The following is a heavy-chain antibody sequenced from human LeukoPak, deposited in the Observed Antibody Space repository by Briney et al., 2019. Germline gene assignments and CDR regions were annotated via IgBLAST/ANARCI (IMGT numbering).Heavy chain of an antibody. CDR3: ARDLAWGGY. CDR2: ITSSSSSM. D-gene: IGHD7-27*01. V-gene: IGHV3-21*01. Sequence: PGGSLRLSCVASGFTFSIYTMSWVRQAPGKGLEWVSSITSSSSSMYSAGSVKGRLTISRDNAKNSLYLQMNSLRAEDTAVYYCARDLAWGGYWGQGTLVTVSS. J-gene: IGHJ4*02. CDR1: GFTFSIYT.